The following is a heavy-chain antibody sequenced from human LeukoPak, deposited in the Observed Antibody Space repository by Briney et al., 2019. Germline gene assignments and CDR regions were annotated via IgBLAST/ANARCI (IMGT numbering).Heavy chain of an antibody. J-gene: IGHJ4*02. Sequence: PSETLSLTCTVSGGSISSHYWSWIRQPPGKGLEWIGYIHYSGNTNYNPSFKSRVTMSVDTSKIQFSLKLSSVTAADTAVYYCARQVSRNFDYWGQGILVTVSS. V-gene: IGHV4-59*08. CDR3: ARQVSRNFDY. D-gene: IGHD1-14*01. CDR1: GGSISSHY. CDR2: IHYSGNT.